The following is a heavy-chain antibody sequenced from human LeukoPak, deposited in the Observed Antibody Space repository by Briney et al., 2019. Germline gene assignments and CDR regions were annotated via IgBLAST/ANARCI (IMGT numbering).Heavy chain of an antibody. CDR1: GFTFSSYS. CDR3: ARDFTGSGWPFDY. D-gene: IGHD6-19*01. CDR2: ISSSSSYI. V-gene: IGHV3-21*01. J-gene: IGHJ4*02. Sequence: GGSLRLSCAASGFTFSSYSMNWVRQAPGKGLEWVSSISSSSSYIYYADSVKGRFTISRDNAKNSLYLQMNSLRAEDTAVYYCARDFTGSGWPFDYWGQGTLVNVSS.